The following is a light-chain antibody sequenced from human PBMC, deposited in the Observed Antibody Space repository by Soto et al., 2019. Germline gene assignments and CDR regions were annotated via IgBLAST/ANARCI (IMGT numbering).Light chain of an antibody. CDR2: RNN. Sequence: QSVLTQPPSASGTPGQRVTFSCSGGRSNIGSNYVFWYQQFPGTAPKLLIYRNNQRPSGVSNRFSGSKSGNTASLTISGLQAEDEAEYYCSSYTNINTRACVFGTGTKLTVL. CDR1: RSNIGSNY. CDR3: SSYTNINTRACV. J-gene: IGLJ1*01. V-gene: IGLV1-47*01.